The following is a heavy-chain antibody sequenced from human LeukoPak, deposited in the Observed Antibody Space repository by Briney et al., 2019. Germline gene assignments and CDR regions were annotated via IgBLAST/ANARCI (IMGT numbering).Heavy chain of an antibody. V-gene: IGHV4-4*08. CDR2: ISNSVST. Sequence: SETLSLACTVSGASISSYYWSWIRQPPGKGLEWIAFISNSVSTNYNPSLKSRVTISLDTSRKQLSLRLSSVIAADTAVYYCVATERWLQWDYWGQGTLVTVSS. J-gene: IGHJ4*02. CDR3: VATERWLQWDY. D-gene: IGHD5-24*01. CDR1: GASISSYY.